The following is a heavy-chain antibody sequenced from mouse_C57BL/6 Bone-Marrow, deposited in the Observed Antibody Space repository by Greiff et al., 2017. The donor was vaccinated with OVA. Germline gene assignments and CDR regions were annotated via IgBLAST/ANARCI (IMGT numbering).Heavy chain of an antibody. CDR3: ARGLGRYYFDY. V-gene: IGHV1-67*01. CDR2: ISTYYGDA. J-gene: IGHJ2*01. Sequence: QVQLKESGPELVRPGVSVKISCKGSGYTFTDYAMHWVKQSHAKSLEWIGVISTYYGDARYNEKFKDKATMTVDKSSSTAYMELARLTSEDAAVYYCARGLGRYYFDYWGQGTTLTVSS. D-gene: IGHD4-1*01. CDR1: GYTFTDYA.